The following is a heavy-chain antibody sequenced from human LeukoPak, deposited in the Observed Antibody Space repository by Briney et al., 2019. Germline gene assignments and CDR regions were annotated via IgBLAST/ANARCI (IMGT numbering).Heavy chain of an antibody. CDR1: GFTFSSYA. D-gene: IGHD2-2*01. CDR3: AKDGCGSTSCYENTNDY. CDR2: ISGSGGST. J-gene: IGHJ4*02. V-gene: IGHV3-23*01. Sequence: GGSLRLSCAASGFTFSSYAMSWVRQAPGKGLEWVSAISGSGGSTYYADSVKGRFTISRDNSKNTLYLQMNSLRAEDTAVYYCAKDGCGSTSCYENTNDYWGQGTLVTVSS.